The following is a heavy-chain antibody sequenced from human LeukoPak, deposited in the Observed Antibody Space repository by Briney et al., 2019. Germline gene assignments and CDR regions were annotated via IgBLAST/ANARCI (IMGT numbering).Heavy chain of an antibody. J-gene: IGHJ4*02. CDR2: IIPILGIA. CDR3: ATGPMIVVVIRFDY. Sequence: SVKVSCKASGGTFSSYAISWVRQAPGQGLEWMRRIIPILGIANYAQKFQGRVTITADKSTSTACMELSSLRSEDTAVYYCATGPMIVVVIRFDYWGQGTLVTVSS. V-gene: IGHV1-69*04. D-gene: IGHD3-22*01. CDR1: GGTFSSYA.